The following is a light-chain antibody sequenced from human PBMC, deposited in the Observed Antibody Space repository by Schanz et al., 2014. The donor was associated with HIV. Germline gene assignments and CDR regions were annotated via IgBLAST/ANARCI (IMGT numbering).Light chain of an antibody. CDR1: QSISNS. J-gene: IGKJ2*01. Sequence: DVQMTQSPSTLSASVGDRVTLTCRASQSISNSLAWYQQKPGKAPKRLIYQASRLGSGVPSTFSGSGSGTDFSLTISSLQPDDFATYYCQQHNEFPFTFGQGTRLEIK. CDR3: QQHNEFPFT. CDR2: QAS. V-gene: IGKV1-5*03.